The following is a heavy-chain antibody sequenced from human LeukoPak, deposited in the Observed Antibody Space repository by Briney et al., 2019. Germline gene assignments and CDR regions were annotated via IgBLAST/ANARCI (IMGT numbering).Heavy chain of an antibody. CDR1: GGSISSGSSY. CDR2: IYYSGST. CDR3: AGFGAGSYY. J-gene: IGHJ4*02. D-gene: IGHD3-10*01. V-gene: IGHV4-39*07. Sequence: SETLSLTCTVSGGSISSGSSYWGWIRQPPGKGLEWIGTIYYSGSTYSNPSLQSRVTIFVDTSKNQFSLKLGSVTAADTAVYYCAGFGAGSYYWGQGTLVTVSS.